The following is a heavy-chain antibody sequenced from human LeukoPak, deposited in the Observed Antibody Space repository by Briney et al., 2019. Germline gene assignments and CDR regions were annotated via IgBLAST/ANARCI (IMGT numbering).Heavy chain of an antibody. J-gene: IGHJ5*02. Sequence: PSETLSLTCTVSGGSISSYYWSWIRQPPGKGLEWIGYIYYSGSTNYNPSLKSRVTISVDTSKNQFSLKLSSETAADAAVYYCARDRFVNWFDPWGQGTLVTVSS. CDR1: GGSISSYY. CDR2: IYYSGST. V-gene: IGHV4-59*01. CDR3: ARDRFVNWFDP.